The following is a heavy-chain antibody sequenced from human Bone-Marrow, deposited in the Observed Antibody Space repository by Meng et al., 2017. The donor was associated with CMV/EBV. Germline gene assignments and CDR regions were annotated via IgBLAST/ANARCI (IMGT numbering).Heavy chain of an antibody. Sequence: SVKVSCKASGGTFSSYAISWVRQAPGQGLEWMGGIIPILGIANYAQKFQGRVTITADKSTSTAYMELSRLRSDDTAVYYCAREGRAYYDFWSGNYFDYWGQGTLVTVSS. CDR1: GGTFSSYA. J-gene: IGHJ4*02. V-gene: IGHV1-69*10. CDR2: IIPILGIA. CDR3: AREGRAYYDFWSGNYFDY. D-gene: IGHD3-3*01.